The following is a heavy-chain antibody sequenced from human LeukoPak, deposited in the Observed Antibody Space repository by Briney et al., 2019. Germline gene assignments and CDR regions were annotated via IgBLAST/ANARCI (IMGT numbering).Heavy chain of an antibody. CDR2: IGSSSAYI. D-gene: IGHD2-15*01. V-gene: IGHV3-21*01. J-gene: IGHJ4*02. Sequence: GGSLRLSCAASGFTFSSYFMNWVRQAPGKGLEWVSSIGSSSAYIYYAVSVKGRFTISRDNAKNSLYLQMNSLRVEDTAVYYCATDPRPYCSGNSCYSADRFDFWGQGTLVTVSS. CDR1: GFTFSSYF. CDR3: ATDPRPYCSGNSCYSADRFDF.